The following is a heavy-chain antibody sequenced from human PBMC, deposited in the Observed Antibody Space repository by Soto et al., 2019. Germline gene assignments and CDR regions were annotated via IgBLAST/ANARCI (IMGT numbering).Heavy chain of an antibody. CDR3: ARMATFGSLNWFDP. CDR2: MNPGSGDT. D-gene: IGHD3-16*01. J-gene: IGHJ5*02. V-gene: IGHV1-8*02. CDR1: GGTFSSYA. Sequence: ASVKVSCKASGGTFSSYAISWVRQATGQGLEWMGWMNPGSGDTGYAQKFQGRVTMTRDISIATAYTELSSLRSDDTAIYYCARMATFGSLNWFDPWGQGTLVTVSS.